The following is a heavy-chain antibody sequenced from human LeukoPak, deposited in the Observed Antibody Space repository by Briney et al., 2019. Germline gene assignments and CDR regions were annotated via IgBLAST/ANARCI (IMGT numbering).Heavy chain of an antibody. Sequence: SENLSLNCTVSGGSISSHYWSWIRQPPGKGLEWIGYIYYSGSTNYNPSLKSRVTISVDTSKNQFSLKLSSVTAADTAVYYCARGGIAARPFDYWGQGTLVTVSS. D-gene: IGHD6-6*01. CDR2: IYYSGST. CDR3: ARGGIAARPFDY. CDR1: GGSISSHY. V-gene: IGHV4-59*11. J-gene: IGHJ4*02.